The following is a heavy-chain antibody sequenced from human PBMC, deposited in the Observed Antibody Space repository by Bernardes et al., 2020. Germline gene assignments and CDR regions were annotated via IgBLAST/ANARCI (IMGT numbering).Heavy chain of an antibody. V-gene: IGHV4-61*01. CDR3: AREGDCSSTSCSNVHAFDI. Sequence: SETLSLTCTVSGGSVSSGSYYWSWIRQPPGKGLEWIGYIYYSGSTNYNPSLKSRVTISVDTSKNQFSLKLSSVTAADTAVYYCAREGDCSSTSCSNVHAFDIWGQGTMVTVSS. J-gene: IGHJ3*02. D-gene: IGHD2-2*01. CDR2: IYYSGST. CDR1: GGSVSSGSYY.